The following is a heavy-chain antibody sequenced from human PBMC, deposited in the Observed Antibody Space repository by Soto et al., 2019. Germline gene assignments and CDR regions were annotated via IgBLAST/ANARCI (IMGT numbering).Heavy chain of an antibody. Sequence: PSETLSLTCAVYCGSFSGYYWNWIRQPPGKGLEWIGEINHSGSTNYNPSLKSRVTISVDTSKNQFSLKLSPVTAADTAVYYCDSGVPNIVVGPPDRGWIDHWGQGTLVTVSS. D-gene: IGHD2-2*01. V-gene: IGHV4-34*01. CDR3: DSGVPNIVVGPPDRGWIDH. J-gene: IGHJ5*02. CDR2: INHSGST. CDR1: CGSFSGYY.